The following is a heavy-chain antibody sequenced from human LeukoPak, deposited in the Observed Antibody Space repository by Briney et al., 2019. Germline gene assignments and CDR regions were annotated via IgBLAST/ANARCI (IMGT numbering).Heavy chain of an antibody. Sequence: PSETLSLTCAVSGGSISSSNWWSWVRQPPGKGLEWIGEIYHSGSTNYNPSLKSRVTISVDKSKNQFSLKLSSVTAADTAVYYCARIRGYTSAPQYYFDYWGQGTLVTVSS. V-gene: IGHV4-4*02. CDR1: GGSISSSNW. CDR2: IYHSGST. J-gene: IGHJ4*02. D-gene: IGHD5-18*01. CDR3: ARIRGYTSAPQYYFDY.